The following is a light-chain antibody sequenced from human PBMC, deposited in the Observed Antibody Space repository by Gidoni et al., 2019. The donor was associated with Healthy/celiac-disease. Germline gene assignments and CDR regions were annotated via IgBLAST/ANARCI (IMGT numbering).Light chain of an antibody. CDR1: QSVSSSY. J-gene: IGKJ1*01. CDR3: QQYGSSTWT. Sequence: EIVLTQSPVTLSLSPGERATLSCRASQSVSSSYLDWYQQKPGQAPRLLIYGASSRATGIPERFSGSGSGTDFTLTISRLEPEDFAVYYCQQYGSSTWTFGQGTKVEIK. V-gene: IGKV3-20*01. CDR2: GAS.